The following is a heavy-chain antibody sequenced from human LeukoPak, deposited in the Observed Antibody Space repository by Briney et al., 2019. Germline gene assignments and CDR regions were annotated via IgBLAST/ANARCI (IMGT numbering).Heavy chain of an antibody. CDR3: ALAPNSNWFDF. J-gene: IGHJ5*01. CDR2: IHYSGSS. V-gene: IGHV4-59*03. CDR1: GDSTNNFY. Sequence: PSETLSLTCTVSGDSTNNFYWNWIRQSPGRGLEGIGNIHYSGSSVYNLSLQSRVTITIDTSRRQFFLKLNSVTAADTAVYFCALAPNSNWFDFWGPGTLVTVSS. D-gene: IGHD2-8*01.